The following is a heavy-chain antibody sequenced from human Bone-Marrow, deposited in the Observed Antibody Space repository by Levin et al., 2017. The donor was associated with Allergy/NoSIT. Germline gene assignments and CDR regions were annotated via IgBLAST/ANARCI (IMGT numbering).Heavy chain of an antibody. J-gene: IGHJ6*02. D-gene: IGHD3-10*01. Sequence: GGSLRLSCEASGFNFSSFRMYWVRQTPGKGLVWVSLINSDGSDTNYADSVKGRFTISRDNAKNTLSLQMDSLTAEDTAVYSCARGGGGLAVWGQGTTVTVSS. CDR2: INSDGSDT. V-gene: IGHV3-74*01. CDR3: ARGGGGLAV. CDR1: GFNFSSFR.